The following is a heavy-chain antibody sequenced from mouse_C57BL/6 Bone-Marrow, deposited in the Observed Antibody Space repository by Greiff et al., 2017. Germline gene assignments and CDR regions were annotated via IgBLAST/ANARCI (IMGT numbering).Heavy chain of an antibody. J-gene: IGHJ4*01. CDR2: INPNNGGT. Sequence: VQLKQSGPELVKPGASVKIPCKASGYTFTDYNMDWVKQSHGKSLEWIGDINPNNGGTIYNQKFKGKATLTVDKSSSTAYMELRSLTSEDTAVYYCARSYGSSPYYAMDYWGQGTSVTVSS. D-gene: IGHD1-1*01. CDR1: GYTFTDYN. V-gene: IGHV1-18*01. CDR3: ARSYGSSPYYAMDY.